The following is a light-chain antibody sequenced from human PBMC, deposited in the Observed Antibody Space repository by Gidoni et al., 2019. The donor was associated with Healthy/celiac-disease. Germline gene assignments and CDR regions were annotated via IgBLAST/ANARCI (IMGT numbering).Light chain of an antibody. Sequence: IQMTQSPSTLSASVGDRVTITCRASQSISSWLAWYQQKPGKAPKLLIYKASSLESGVPSRFSGSGSGTEFTLTISSLQPDDFATYYCQQYNTLFGQGTKVEIK. CDR2: KAS. CDR3: QQYNTL. J-gene: IGKJ1*01. CDR1: QSISSW. V-gene: IGKV1-5*03.